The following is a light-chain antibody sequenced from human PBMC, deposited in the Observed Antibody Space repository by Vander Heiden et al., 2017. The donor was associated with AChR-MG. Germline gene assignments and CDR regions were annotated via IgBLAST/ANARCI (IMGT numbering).Light chain of an antibody. V-gene: IGKV3D-15*01. J-gene: IGKJ1*01. CDR1: DSISSR. CDR2: AAS. CDR3: QQYSQWPRT. Sequence: EIVMTQSPATLSVSPGERATLSCGASDSISSRIAWYQQKPGQAPRLLIYAASTRATGIPARFSGSGSGTEFTLTISFVQSEDFAVYYCQQYSQWPRTFGQRTKVEMK.